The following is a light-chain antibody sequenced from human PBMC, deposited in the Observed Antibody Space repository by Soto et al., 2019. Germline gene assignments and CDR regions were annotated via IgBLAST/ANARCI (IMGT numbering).Light chain of an antibody. CDR2: DAY. CDR1: QSLGTH. CDR3: QQRRNWPMFT. Sequence: EIVLTQSPATLSLSPGERASLSCRASQSLGTHLAWYQQRPGQSPRLLIYDAYKRATGIPARFSGGGSGAVITLTINSLEPEDFAVYYCQQRRNWPMFTFGQGTKLEIK. V-gene: IGKV3-11*01. J-gene: IGKJ2*01.